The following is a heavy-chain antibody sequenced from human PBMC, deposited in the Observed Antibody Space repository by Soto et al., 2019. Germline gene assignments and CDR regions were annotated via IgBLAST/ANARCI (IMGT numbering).Heavy chain of an antibody. CDR2: IIPVIGTT. Sequence: QVQLVQSGAEVKKPGSSVKVSCKASGGTFNNYPITWVRQAPGQGLDWMGGIIPVIGTTNYAQKFQGRVTITADESTTTAYMELISLTSEDTAVYYCASSYGTSWYGDYWGQGTLGTVAS. CDR3: ASSYGTSWYGDY. J-gene: IGHJ4*02. CDR1: GGTFNNYP. V-gene: IGHV1-69*01. D-gene: IGHD6-13*01.